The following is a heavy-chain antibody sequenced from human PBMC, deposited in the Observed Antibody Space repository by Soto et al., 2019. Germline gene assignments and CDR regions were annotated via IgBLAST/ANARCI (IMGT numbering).Heavy chain of an antibody. CDR3: ARMVRGSKIDYYYYMDV. D-gene: IGHD3-10*01. CDR1: GYTFTNHG. Sequence: QVELVQSGVEVKKPGASVKVSCKASGYTFTNHGLSWVRQAPGQGLEWMGWISASNGDTNYAQKCLGRVTVTTDTSTRTGYMELRSLKSEDTAVYYCARMVRGSKIDYYYYMDVWGKGTTVIVSS. V-gene: IGHV1-18*04. J-gene: IGHJ6*03. CDR2: ISASNGDT.